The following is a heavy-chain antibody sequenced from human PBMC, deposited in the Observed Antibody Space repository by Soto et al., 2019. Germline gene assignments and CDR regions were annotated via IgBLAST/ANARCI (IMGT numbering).Heavy chain of an antibody. CDR1: GFTFSSYS. CDR2: ISSSSSYI. V-gene: IGHV3-21*04. CDR3: AKAGITGTLDWIDY. D-gene: IGHD1-20*01. J-gene: IGHJ4*02. Sequence: GGSLRLSCAASGFTFSSYSMNWVRQAPGKGLEWVSSISSSSSYIYYADSVKGRFTISRDNAKNSLYLQMNSLRDEDTAVYYCAKAGITGTLDWIDYWGQGTLVTVSS.